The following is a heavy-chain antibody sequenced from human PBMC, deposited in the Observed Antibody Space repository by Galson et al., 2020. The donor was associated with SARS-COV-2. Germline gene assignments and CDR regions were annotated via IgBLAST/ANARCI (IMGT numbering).Heavy chain of an antibody. J-gene: IGHJ4*02. Sequence: SETLSLTCPVSGGSISPYYWSWIRQAPEQGLEWIAYIHYSGTTRYNPSLESRVTISVDTSKNQFSLRLNSVTAADTAVYYCTRVAVHGYSDYWGQGALVTVSS. V-gene: IGHV4-59*01. CDR3: TRVAVHGYSDY. CDR1: GGSISPYY. CDR2: IHYSGTT. D-gene: IGHD3-22*01.